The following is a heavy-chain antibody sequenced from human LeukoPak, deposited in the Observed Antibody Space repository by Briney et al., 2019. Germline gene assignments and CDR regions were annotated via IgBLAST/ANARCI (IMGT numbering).Heavy chain of an antibody. V-gene: IGHV3-23*01. CDR3: ANDFWSGYSPH. Sequence: GGSLRLSCAASGFTFSSYAMSWVRQAPGKGLEWVSAISGSGGSTYYADSVKGRFTISRDNSKNTLYLQMNSLRAEDTAVYYCANDFWSGYSPHWGQGTLVTVSS. D-gene: IGHD3-3*01. J-gene: IGHJ4*02. CDR2: ISGSGGST. CDR1: GFTFSSYA.